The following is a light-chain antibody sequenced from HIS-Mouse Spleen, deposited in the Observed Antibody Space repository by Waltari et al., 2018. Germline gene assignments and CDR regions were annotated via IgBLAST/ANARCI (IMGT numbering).Light chain of an antibody. CDR1: SLRRYY. CDR3: NSRDSSGNHVV. Sequence: SSELTQDPAVSVALGQAVRIPCQGDSLRRYYASWYQQKPGPAPVLVNYGKNNRPSGIPDRFSGSSSGNTASLTITGAQAEDEADYYCNSRDSSGNHVVFGGGTKLTVL. J-gene: IGLJ2*01. CDR2: GKN. V-gene: IGLV3-19*01.